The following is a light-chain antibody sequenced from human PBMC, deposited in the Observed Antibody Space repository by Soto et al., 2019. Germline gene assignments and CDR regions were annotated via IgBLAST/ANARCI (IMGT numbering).Light chain of an antibody. CDR3: ASYTAASTMV. V-gene: IGLV2-14*03. CDR1: RXDIGSRNS. J-gene: IGLJ2*01. CDR2: DVN. Sequence: QSVLTQPASVSGSLGQSITISCTGTRXDIGSRNSVSWYQHHPGKAPKLMIYDVNIRPSGVSHRFSGSKSGNAASLTISGLQAEDEADYSCASYTAASTMVFGGGTKVTVL.